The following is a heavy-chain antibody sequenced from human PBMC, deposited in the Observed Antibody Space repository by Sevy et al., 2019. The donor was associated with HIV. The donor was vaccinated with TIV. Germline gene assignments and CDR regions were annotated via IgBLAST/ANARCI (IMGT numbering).Heavy chain of an antibody. Sequence: GGSLRLSCAASGFTFSSYGMHWVRQAPGKGLEWMAVIWYDGSNKYYADSVKGRFTISRDNSKNTLYLQMNSLRAEDTAVYYCARDPLYCSGGSCYGLYYYMDVWGKGTTVTVSS. CDR3: ARDPLYCSGGSCYGLYYYMDV. CDR1: GFTFSSYG. V-gene: IGHV3-33*01. D-gene: IGHD2-15*01. CDR2: IWYDGSNK. J-gene: IGHJ6*03.